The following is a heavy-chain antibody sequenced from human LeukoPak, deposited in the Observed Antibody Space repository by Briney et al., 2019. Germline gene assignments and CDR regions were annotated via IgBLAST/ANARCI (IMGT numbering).Heavy chain of an antibody. J-gene: IGHJ4*02. CDR1: GGSISSSSAY. CDR3: VSPRGFSYGYFDY. D-gene: IGHD5-18*01. Sequence: SETLSLTCTVSGGSISSSSAYWGWIRQPPGKGLEWIGSIYYSKNTYYNPSLKSRVTISADTSKNQFSLTLGSVSATDTAVYYCVSPRGFSYGYFDYWGQGTLVTVSS. CDR2: IYYSKNT. V-gene: IGHV4-39*01.